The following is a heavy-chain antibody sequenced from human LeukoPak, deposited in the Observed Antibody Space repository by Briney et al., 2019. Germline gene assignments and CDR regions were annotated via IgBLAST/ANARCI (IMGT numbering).Heavy chain of an antibody. Sequence: GGALRLSCAASGFTFSSYAMSWVRQAPGKGLEWVSAISGSGGSTYYADSVKGRFTISRDNSKNTLYLQMNSLRAEDTAVYYCAIIDDYGDYGGYWGQGTLVTVSS. D-gene: IGHD4-17*01. CDR2: ISGSGGST. J-gene: IGHJ4*02. CDR1: GFTFSSYA. V-gene: IGHV3-23*01. CDR3: AIIDDYGDYGGY.